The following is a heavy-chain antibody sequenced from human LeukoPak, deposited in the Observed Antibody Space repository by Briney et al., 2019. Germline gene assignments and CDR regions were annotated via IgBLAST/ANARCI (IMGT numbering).Heavy chain of an antibody. CDR2: IYYSGST. CDR3: ARESHYYDSSGLDY. J-gene: IGHJ4*02. CDR1: GGSISSYY. Sequence: SETLSLTCTVSGGSISSYYWSWIRQPPGKGLEWIGYIYYSGSTNYNPSLKSRVTISVDTSKNQFSLKLSSVTAADTAVYYCARESHYYDSSGLDYWGQGTLVTVSS. D-gene: IGHD3-22*01. V-gene: IGHV4-59*01.